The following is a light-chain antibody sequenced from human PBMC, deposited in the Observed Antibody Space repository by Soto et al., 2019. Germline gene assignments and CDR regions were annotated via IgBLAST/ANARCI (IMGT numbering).Light chain of an antibody. Sequence: QSVLTQPASVSGSPGQSITISCTGTSSDVGGYNYVSWYQQHPGKAPKLMIYEVRNRPSGVSNRFSGSKSGNTASLTISGLQAEDEADYFCSSYTTNNVVFGGGTKLTVL. J-gene: IGLJ2*01. CDR1: SSDVGGYNY. CDR3: SSYTTNNVV. V-gene: IGLV2-14*01. CDR2: EVR.